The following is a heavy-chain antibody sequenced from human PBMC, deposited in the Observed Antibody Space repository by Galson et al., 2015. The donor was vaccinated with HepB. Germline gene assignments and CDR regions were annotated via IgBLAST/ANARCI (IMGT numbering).Heavy chain of an antibody. V-gene: IGHV3-30-3*01. J-gene: IGHJ4*02. Sequence: SLRLSCAASGFTFTNYALHWVRQAPGKGLEWVAVISYDGINKFHADSGKGRFTISSYNSNNTLYLQMNSLRPDDTAVYYCARGHTRWLRRGGYFDFWRQGTLVTVSS. CDR3: ARGHTRWLRRGGYFDF. CDR1: GFTFTNYA. CDR2: ISYDGINK. D-gene: IGHD5-12*01.